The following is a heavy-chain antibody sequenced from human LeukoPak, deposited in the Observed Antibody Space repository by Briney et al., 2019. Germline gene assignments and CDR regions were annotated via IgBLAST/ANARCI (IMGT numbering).Heavy chain of an antibody. D-gene: IGHD5-12*01. CDR1: GYTLTELS. J-gene: IGHJ4*02. CDR2: FEPEDGET. CDR3: ATGDVSGYDKLFDY. Sequence: ASVKVSCKVSGYTLTELSMHWVRQAPGKGLEWMGGFEPEDGETIYAQKFQGRVTMTEDTSTDTAYMELSSLRSEDTAVYYCATGDVSGYDKLFDYWGQGTLVTVSS. V-gene: IGHV1-24*01.